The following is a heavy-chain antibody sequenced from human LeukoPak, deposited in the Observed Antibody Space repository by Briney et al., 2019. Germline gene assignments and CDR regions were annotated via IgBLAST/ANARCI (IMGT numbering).Heavy chain of an antibody. CDR1: GFMLSNYG. CDR3: AKGRGTVSYYCYMDV. J-gene: IGHJ6*03. V-gene: IGHV3-30*02. Sequence: GGSLRLSCTASGFMLSNYGIHWVRQAPGKGLEWVAFIQFDGGKEYYADSVKGRFTISRDNSKHTLYLQMNSLRPEDTAEYYCAKGRGTVSYYCYMDVWGKGATVSVSS. D-gene: IGHD4-17*01. CDR2: IQFDGGKE.